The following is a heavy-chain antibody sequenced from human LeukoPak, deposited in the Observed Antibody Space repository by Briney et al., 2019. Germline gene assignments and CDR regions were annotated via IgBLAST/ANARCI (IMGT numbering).Heavy chain of an antibody. D-gene: IGHD6-19*01. CDR3: ARGGRKVHSSGWYPRRANVNIDY. J-gene: IGHJ4*02. CDR1: GGSISSSSYY. CDR2: IYYSGST. V-gene: IGHV4-39*07. Sequence: PSETLSLTCTVSGGSISSSSYYWGWIRQPPGKGLEGIGSIYYSGSTYYNPSLKSRVTISVDTSKNQFSLKLSSVTAADTAVYSCARGGRKVHSSGWYPRRANVNIDYWGQGTLVTVSS.